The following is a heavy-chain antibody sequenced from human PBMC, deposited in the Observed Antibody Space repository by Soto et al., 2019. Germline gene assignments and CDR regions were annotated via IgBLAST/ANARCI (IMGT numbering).Heavy chain of an antibody. D-gene: IGHD4-17*01. J-gene: IGHJ6*02. V-gene: IGHV3-73*01. Sequence: GESLRLSCAASGFTFSDSALHWVRQASGKGLEWVGRIRSIPDSDATAYAASVKGRFTISRDDSKNTAYLQMNSLKTEDTAAYYCTRLNSETTVTTSYDYYGMDVWGQGTTVTVSS. CDR3: TRLNSETTVTTSYDYYGMDV. CDR1: GFTFSDSA. CDR2: IRSIPDSDAT.